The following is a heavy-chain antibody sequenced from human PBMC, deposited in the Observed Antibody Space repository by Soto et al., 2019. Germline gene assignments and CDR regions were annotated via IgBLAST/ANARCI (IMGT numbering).Heavy chain of an antibody. Sequence: GGSLRSSCAASAFTSSSYEMNWVRQAPGKGLAWVSYISSSGSTIYYAASVEGRFTISRDNSKNTLYLQMNSLRAEDTAVYYCAKVPVPCSSTSCYRRFYYYGMDVWGQGTTVTVSS. V-gene: IGHV3-48*03. J-gene: IGHJ6*02. CDR1: AFTSSSYE. D-gene: IGHD2-2*01. CDR2: ISSSGSTI. CDR3: AKVPVPCSSTSCYRRFYYYGMDV.